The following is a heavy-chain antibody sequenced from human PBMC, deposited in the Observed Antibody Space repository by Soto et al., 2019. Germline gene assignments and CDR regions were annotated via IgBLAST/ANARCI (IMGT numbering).Heavy chain of an antibody. Sequence: GGSLRLSCAASGFTFSSYWMSWVRQAPGKGLEWVANIKQDGSEKYYVDSVKGRFTISRDNAKNPLYLQMNSLRAEDTAVYYCARSRGLLRLNFDYWGQGTLVTVSS. CDR2: IKQDGSEK. V-gene: IGHV3-7*01. J-gene: IGHJ4*02. D-gene: IGHD5-12*01. CDR3: ARSRGLLRLNFDY. CDR1: GFTFSSYW.